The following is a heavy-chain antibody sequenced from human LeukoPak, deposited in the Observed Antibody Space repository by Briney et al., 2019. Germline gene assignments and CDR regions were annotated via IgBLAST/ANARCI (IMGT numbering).Heavy chain of an antibody. CDR2: IGGSGGYI. V-gene: IGHV3-23*01. D-gene: IGHD2-15*01. J-gene: IGHJ4*02. CDR1: GFIFSNHG. CDR3: AKVPYCSGGSCYREYYFDY. Sequence: PGGTLRLSCAASGFIFSNHGMTWVRQAPGKGLEWISRIGGSGGYIYYADSVQGRFTVSRDNYKDTLYLHMNSLRSEDTAVYYCAKVPYCSGGSCYREYYFDYWGQGTLVTVSS.